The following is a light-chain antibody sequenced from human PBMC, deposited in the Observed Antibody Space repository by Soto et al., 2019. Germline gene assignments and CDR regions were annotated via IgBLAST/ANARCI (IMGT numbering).Light chain of an antibody. Sequence: EIVMTQSPATLSVSPGERATLSCRASQSVRSNLAWYQQKPGQAPRLLIYDASTRATGIPARFSGSGSGTEFTLTISSLQSEDFAVYCCQQYNNCPQTFGQGTKVEIK. CDR2: DAS. V-gene: IGKV3-15*01. CDR3: QQYNNCPQT. J-gene: IGKJ1*01. CDR1: QSVRSN.